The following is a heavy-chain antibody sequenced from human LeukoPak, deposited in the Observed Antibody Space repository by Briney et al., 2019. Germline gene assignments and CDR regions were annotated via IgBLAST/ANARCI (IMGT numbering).Heavy chain of an antibody. D-gene: IGHD3-22*01. CDR1: GFTFSSYA. CDR2: IKQDGSEK. Sequence: GGSLRLSCTASGFTFSSYAMSWVRQAPGKGLEWVANIKQDGSEKYYVDSVKGRFTISRDNAKNSLYLQMNSLRAEDTAVYYCARLGLMNYYDSSGYGYYFDYWGQGTLVTVSS. CDR3: ARLGLMNYYDSSGYGYYFDY. V-gene: IGHV3-7*04. J-gene: IGHJ4*02.